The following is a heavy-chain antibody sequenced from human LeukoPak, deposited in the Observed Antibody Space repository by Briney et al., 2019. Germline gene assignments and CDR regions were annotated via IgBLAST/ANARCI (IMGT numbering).Heavy chain of an antibody. CDR3: ASGGNVRYYYYYMDV. CDR2: IYYSGST. Sequence: PSETLSLTCTVSGGSISSSSYYWGWIRQPPGKGLEWIGSIYYSGSTYYNPSLKSRVTISVDTPKNQFSLKLSSVTAADTAVYYCASGGNVRYYYYYMDVWGKGTTVTVAS. D-gene: IGHD4-23*01. V-gene: IGHV4-39*01. J-gene: IGHJ6*03. CDR1: GGSISSSSYY.